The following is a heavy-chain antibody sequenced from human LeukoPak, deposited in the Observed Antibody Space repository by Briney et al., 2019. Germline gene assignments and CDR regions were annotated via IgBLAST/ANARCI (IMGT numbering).Heavy chain of an antibody. CDR3: ARGISDCSGGSCYSPYAFDI. Sequence: PSETLSLTCAVYGGSFSGYYWSWIRQPPGKGLEWIGEINHSGSTKYNPSLKSRVTISVDTSKIQFCLKLSSVTAADTAVYYCARGISDCSGGSCYSPYAFDIWGQGTMVTVSS. V-gene: IGHV4-34*01. D-gene: IGHD2-15*01. J-gene: IGHJ3*02. CDR1: GGSFSGYY. CDR2: INHSGST.